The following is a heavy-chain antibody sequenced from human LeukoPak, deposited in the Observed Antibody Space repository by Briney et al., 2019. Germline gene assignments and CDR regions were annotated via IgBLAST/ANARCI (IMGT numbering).Heavy chain of an antibody. CDR2: IYYRGST. D-gene: IGHD5-12*01. V-gene: IGHV4-39*07. CDR1: GGSISSSSYY. J-gene: IGHJ4*02. CDR3: WIAVARHEFDY. Sequence: PSETLSLTCTVSGGSISSSSYYSGWIRQHPGKGLEWIGSIYYRGSTYYNASLKSRVTISVDTSKNQFSLKLSSVTAADTAVYYCWIAVARHEFDYWGQGTLVTVSS.